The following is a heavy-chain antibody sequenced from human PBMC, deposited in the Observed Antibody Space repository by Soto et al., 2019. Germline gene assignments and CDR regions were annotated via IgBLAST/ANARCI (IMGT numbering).Heavy chain of an antibody. CDR3: AREWSTSGDLDF. CDR1: GFTFTSFS. D-gene: IGHD3-10*01. V-gene: IGHV3-30-3*01. CDR2: ISYDGSIE. Sequence: QVQLVESGGGVVQPGRSLKLSCAASGFTFTSFSMQWVRQAPGKGLEWVAVISYDGSIEYYADSVKGRFTISRDKSKNTLYLQMYSLRTEDTAVYFCAREWSTSGDLDFWGQGTLFTVAS. J-gene: IGHJ4*02.